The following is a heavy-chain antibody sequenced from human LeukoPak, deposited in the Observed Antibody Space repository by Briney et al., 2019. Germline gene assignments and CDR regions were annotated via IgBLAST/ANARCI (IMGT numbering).Heavy chain of an antibody. D-gene: IGHD1-26*01. CDR3: ATLRSGSYYGSFDY. J-gene: IGHJ4*02. Sequence: NPSETLSLTCTVSGGSISSSSYYWGWIRQPPGKGLEWIGSIYYSGSTYYNPSLKSRVTISVDTSKNQFSLKLSSVTAADTAVYYCATLRSGSYYGSFDYWGQGTLVTVSS. CDR1: GGSISSSSYY. CDR2: IYYSGST. V-gene: IGHV4-39*07.